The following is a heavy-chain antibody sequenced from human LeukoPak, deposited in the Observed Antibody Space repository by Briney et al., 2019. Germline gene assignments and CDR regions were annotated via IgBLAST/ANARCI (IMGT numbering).Heavy chain of an antibody. D-gene: IGHD3-10*01. CDR1: GGSSSGYY. J-gene: IGHJ4*02. CDR2: INHSGST. V-gene: IGHV4-34*01. Sequence: PSETLSLTCAVYGGSSSGYYWSWIRQPPGKGLGWIGEINHSGSTNYNPSLKSRVTISVDTSKNQFSLKLSSVTAADTAVYYCARQAYYYGSGSYYKKGFVDYWGQGTLVTVSS. CDR3: ARQAYYYGSGSYYKKGFVDY.